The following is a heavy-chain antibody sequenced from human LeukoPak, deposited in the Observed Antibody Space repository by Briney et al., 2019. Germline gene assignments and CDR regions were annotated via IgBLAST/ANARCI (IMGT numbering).Heavy chain of an antibody. CDR1: GFTINTYW. J-gene: IGHJ4*02. D-gene: IGHD2-15*01. Sequence: GGSLRLSCVASGFTINTYWMSWVRQAPGKGLEWVANINTDGSAKYYVDSAKGRFTISRDNAKNSLDLQMNSLRAEDTAIYYCARDGRAWPYWGQGSLVTVSS. CDR2: INTDGSAK. CDR3: ARDGRAWPY. V-gene: IGHV3-7*01.